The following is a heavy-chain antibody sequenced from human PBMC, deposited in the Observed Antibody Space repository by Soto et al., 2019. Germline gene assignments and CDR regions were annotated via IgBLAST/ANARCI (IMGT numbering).Heavy chain of an antibody. J-gene: IGHJ4*02. CDR2: IYSGGST. CDR1: GFTVSSNY. CDR3: ARVGGDYEYYFDY. D-gene: IGHD4-17*01. Sequence: PGGSLRLSCAASGFTVSSNYMSWVRQAPGKGLEWVPVIYSGGSTYYADSVKGRFTISRDNSKNTLYLQMNSLRAEDTAVYYCARVGGDYEYYFDYWGQGTLVTVSS. V-gene: IGHV3-53*01.